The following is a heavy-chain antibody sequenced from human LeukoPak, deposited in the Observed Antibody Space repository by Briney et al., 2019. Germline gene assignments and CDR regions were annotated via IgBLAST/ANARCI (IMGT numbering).Heavy chain of an antibody. V-gene: IGHV3-23*01. CDR3: ARDPGYSNGDYMDV. CDR2: ISGSGGST. Sequence: GGSLRLSCAASGFTFSSYAMSWVRQAPGKGLEWVSAISGSGGSTYYADSVKGRFTISRDNSKNTLYLQMNSLRAEDTAVYYCARDPGYSNGDYMDVWGKGTTVTVSS. D-gene: IGHD4-11*01. CDR1: GFTFSSYA. J-gene: IGHJ6*03.